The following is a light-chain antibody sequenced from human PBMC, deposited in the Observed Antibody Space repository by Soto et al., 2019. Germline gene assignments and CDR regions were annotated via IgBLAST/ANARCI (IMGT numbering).Light chain of an antibody. CDR3: QQYYSTPYT. CDR1: QTVLYSSNNNNY. Sequence: DIVMTQSPDSLAVSLGERATINCKSSQTVLYSSNNNNYLAWYQQKPGQPPKLLIYWAFTRESGVPDRFSGSGSGTDFTLTISSLQAEDVAVYYCQQYYSTPYTFGQGTKLEIK. CDR2: WAF. V-gene: IGKV4-1*01. J-gene: IGKJ2*01.